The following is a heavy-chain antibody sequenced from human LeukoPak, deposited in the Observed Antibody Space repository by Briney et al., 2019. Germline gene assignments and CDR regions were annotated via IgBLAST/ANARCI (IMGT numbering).Heavy chain of an antibody. CDR2: INLYNGAT. CDR1: GYSFTAYY. V-gene: IGHV1-2*02. D-gene: IGHD1-14*01. CDR3: ASWAGGNEPVASFDY. J-gene: IGHJ4*02. Sequence: ASVKVSCKPTGYSFTAYYIFWMRQAPGQGLECMGWINLYNGATKYAQRFQSRFTMTRDTSISTAYMELSRLRSDATATYYCASWAGGNEPVASFDYWGQGTLVTVSS.